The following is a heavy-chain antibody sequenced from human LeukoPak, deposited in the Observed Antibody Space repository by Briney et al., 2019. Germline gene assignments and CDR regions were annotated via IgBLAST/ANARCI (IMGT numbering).Heavy chain of an antibody. D-gene: IGHD2-21*01. CDR3: ARQYSSSHYYYYYMDV. CDR2: IYPGDSDT. V-gene: IGHV5-51*01. CDR1: GYSFTSYW. J-gene: IGHJ6*03. Sequence: GESLKISCKGSGYSFTSYWIGWVRQMPGKGLEWMGIIYPGDSDTRYSPSFQGQVTISADKSISTAYLQWSSLKASDTAMYYCARQYSSSHYYYYYMDVWGKGTTDTVSS.